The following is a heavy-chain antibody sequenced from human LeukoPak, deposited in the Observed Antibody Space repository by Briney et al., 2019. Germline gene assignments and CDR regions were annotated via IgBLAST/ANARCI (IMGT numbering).Heavy chain of an antibody. V-gene: IGHV4-59*08. J-gene: IGHJ6*02. CDR3: ARHDPVGYYQHGMDV. CDR1: GGSISGYF. CDR2: IYYTGAI. D-gene: IGHD2-15*01. Sequence: SETLSLTCTVSGGSISGYFWSCIRQPPGQGLEFIGYIYYTGAILYNPSLKSRVTMSVDTSKNQFSLKLSSVTAADTAVYYCARHDPVGYYQHGMDVWGQGTTVTVSS.